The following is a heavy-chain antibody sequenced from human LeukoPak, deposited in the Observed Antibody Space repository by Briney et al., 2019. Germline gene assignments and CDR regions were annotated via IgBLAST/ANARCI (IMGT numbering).Heavy chain of an antibody. CDR1: GFTFSIYA. CDR2: MSYDGNSK. J-gene: IGHJ4*02. CDR3: ASVITAAGFDH. V-gene: IGHV3-30-3*01. D-gene: IGHD6-13*01. Sequence: GRSLRLSCAASGFTFSIYAMHWVRQAPGKGLEWVAVMSYDGNSKYHADSVKGRFTISRDNSKNTLYLQMNSLRAEDTAVYYCASVITAAGFDHWGQGTLVTVSS.